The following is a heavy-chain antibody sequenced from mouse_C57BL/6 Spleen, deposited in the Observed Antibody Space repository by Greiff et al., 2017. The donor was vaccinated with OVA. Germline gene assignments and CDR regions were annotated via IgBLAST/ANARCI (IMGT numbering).Heavy chain of an antibody. J-gene: IGHJ4*01. CDR1: GFTFSDSY. CDR3: ARDDYDYAMDY. D-gene: IGHD2-4*01. Sequence: EVQLVESEGGLVQPGSSMKLSCTASGFTFSDSYMAWVRQVPEKGLEWVANINYDGSSTYYLDSLKSRFIISRDNAKNILYLQMSSLKSEDTATYYCARDDYDYAMDYWGQGTSVTVSS. V-gene: IGHV5-16*01. CDR2: INYDGSST.